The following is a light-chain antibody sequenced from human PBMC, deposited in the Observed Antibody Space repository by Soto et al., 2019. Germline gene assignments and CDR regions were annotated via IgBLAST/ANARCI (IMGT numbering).Light chain of an antibody. Sequence: DIVMTQSPGTLSLSPGERATLSCRASQSVGSNYLAWYQQKPGQAPRLLIYGASTRATGIPARFSGSGSGTEFTLTISSLQSEDFAVYYCQQYNNWPTFGQGTKVDIK. V-gene: IGKV3-15*01. CDR1: QSVGSN. J-gene: IGKJ1*01. CDR2: GAS. CDR3: QQYNNWPT.